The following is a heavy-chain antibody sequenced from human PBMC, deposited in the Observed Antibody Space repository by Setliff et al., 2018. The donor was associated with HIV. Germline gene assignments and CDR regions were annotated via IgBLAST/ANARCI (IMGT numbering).Heavy chain of an antibody. V-gene: IGHV5-51*01. Sequence: PGESLKISCHLSGYSFVDFWIGWVRQMPGKGLEWMGMIYPGDSETRYSPSFQGQVTISADKSITTAYLQWSSLKASDTAMYYCARHGGVVIRGRHWYFDLWGRGTQVTVSS. D-gene: IGHD3-22*01. CDR3: ARHGGVVIRGRHWYFDL. CDR2: IYPGDSET. J-gene: IGHJ2*01. CDR1: GYSFVDFW.